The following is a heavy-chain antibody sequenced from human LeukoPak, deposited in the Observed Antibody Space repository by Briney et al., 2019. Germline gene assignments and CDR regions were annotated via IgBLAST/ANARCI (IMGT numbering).Heavy chain of an antibody. J-gene: IGHJ6*03. Sequence: PSETLSLTCAVNGGSFSDYLWTWIRQSSGKGLEWIGEINQGGRTNFNPSLKSRVTISADRSKYHFSLTLRSVTAADTAVYYCARGKRVWFGELMTSFSYFYIDVWGRGTTVIVSS. D-gene: IGHD3-10*01. CDR1: GGSFSDYL. CDR2: INQGGRT. CDR3: ARGKRVWFGELMTSFSYFYIDV. V-gene: IGHV4-34*01.